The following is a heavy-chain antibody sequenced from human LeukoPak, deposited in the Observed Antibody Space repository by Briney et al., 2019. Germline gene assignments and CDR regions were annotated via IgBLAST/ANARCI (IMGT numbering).Heavy chain of an antibody. CDR3: ARDAYSRSYYWFDP. Sequence: SDTLSLTCTVSGGSVSGYYWSWIRQPAGEGLEWIGRIYSSGSTSYNPSLQSRVTISVDKSKNQFSLKLTSVTAADTAVYYCARDAYSRSYYWFDPWGQGTLVTVSS. CDR2: IYSSGST. D-gene: IGHD6-13*01. J-gene: IGHJ5*02. V-gene: IGHV4-4*07. CDR1: GGSVSGYY.